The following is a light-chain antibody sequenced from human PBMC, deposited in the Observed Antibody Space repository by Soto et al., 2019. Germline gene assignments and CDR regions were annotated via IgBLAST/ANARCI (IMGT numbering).Light chain of an antibody. J-gene: IGLJ1*01. CDR2: EVI. CDR3: SSYRSGSILYV. CDR1: SSDIGGFNF. Sequence: QSVLTQPASVSGSPGQSITISCTGTSSDIGGFNFVSWYQQHPGRAPKLLIYEVINRPSGISNRFSGSKSDNTASLTISGRQAEDEADYYCSSYRSGSILYVFGSGTKVTVL. V-gene: IGLV2-14*01.